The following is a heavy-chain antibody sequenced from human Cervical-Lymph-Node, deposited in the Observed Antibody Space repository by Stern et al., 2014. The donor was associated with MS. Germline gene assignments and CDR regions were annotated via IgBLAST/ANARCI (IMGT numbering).Heavy chain of an antibody. Sequence: QVTLKESGPVLVKPTETLTLTCTVSGFSLRNARMGVSWIRQPPGKALEWLAHILSNDEKTYSTSLKVRLTISKDTSKSQVVLTMTHMDPVDTATYYCARMMQHLAGDAFDIWGQGTVVTVSS. CDR3: ARMMQHLAGDAFDI. J-gene: IGHJ3*02. CDR1: GFSLRNARMG. D-gene: IGHD6-13*01. CDR2: ILSNDEK. V-gene: IGHV2-26*01.